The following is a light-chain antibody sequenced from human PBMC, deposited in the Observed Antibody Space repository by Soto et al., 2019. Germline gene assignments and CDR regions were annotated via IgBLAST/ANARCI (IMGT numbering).Light chain of an antibody. Sequence: EIVLTQSPGTLSLSPGERATLSCRASQSVTNNFLAWYQQKPGQAPRLLIYDAHIRATGIADRFSGSGSGADFTLTISRLEPEDFAVYYCQQDVTSPQFTSGPGNRVDFK. V-gene: IGKV3-20*01. J-gene: IGKJ3*01. CDR3: QQDVTSPQFT. CDR2: DAH. CDR1: QSVTNNF.